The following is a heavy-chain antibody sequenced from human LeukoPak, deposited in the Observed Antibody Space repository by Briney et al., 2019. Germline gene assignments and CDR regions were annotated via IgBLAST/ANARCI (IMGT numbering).Heavy chain of an antibody. CDR2: INWTGGST. CDR1: GFTFDDYG. J-gene: IGHJ4*02. V-gene: IGHV3-20*04. Sequence: GESLSLSCAVSGFTFDDYGMSWVRQAPGKGLEWVSGINWTGGSTGSAASVTGRFTITRDNAKNSLYLQLNRLRAEDTALYYCAPYYYDSSGYYRVCSWGQGTLVTVSS. CDR3: APYYYDSSGYYRVCS. D-gene: IGHD3-22*01.